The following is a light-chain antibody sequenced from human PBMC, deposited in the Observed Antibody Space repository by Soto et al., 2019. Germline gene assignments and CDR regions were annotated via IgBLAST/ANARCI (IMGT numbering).Light chain of an antibody. J-gene: IGKJ1*01. CDR3: QQYNTYST. Sequence: DLQMTQSPSTPSASVGDRLTITCRASQSISTWLTWYQQKPGRAPKVLIYKASSLQSGVPSRFSGSGSGTEFTLTISSLQPDDFATYYCQQYNTYSTFGQGTKVDIK. CDR1: QSISTW. CDR2: KAS. V-gene: IGKV1-5*03.